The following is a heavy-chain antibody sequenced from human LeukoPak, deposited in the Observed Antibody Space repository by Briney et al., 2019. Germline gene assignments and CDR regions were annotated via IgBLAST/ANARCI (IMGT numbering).Heavy chain of an antibody. J-gene: IGHJ4*02. CDR3: ARFSGYSYGKSDY. CDR1: GGSISSSSYC. D-gene: IGHD5-18*01. V-gene: IGHV4-39*07. CDR2: IYYSGST. Sequence: SETLSLTCTVSGGSISSSSYCWGWIRQPPGKGLEWIGSIYYSGSTNYNPSLKSRVTISVDTSKNQFSLKLSSVTAADTAVYYCARFSGYSYGKSDYWGQGTLVTVSS.